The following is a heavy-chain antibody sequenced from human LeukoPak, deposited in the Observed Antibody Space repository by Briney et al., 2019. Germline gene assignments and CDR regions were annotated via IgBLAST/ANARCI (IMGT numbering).Heavy chain of an antibody. CDR3: ARLRYYYGSGEFEY. J-gene: IGHJ4*02. V-gene: IGHV4-39*01. Sequence: PSETLSLTCTVSGGSISSSSYYWGWIRQPPGKGLEWIGSIYYSGSTYYNPSLESRVTISVDTSKNQFSLKLSSVTAADTAVYYCARLRYYYGSGEFEYWGQGTLVTVSS. CDR1: GGSISSSSYY. CDR2: IYYSGST. D-gene: IGHD3-10*01.